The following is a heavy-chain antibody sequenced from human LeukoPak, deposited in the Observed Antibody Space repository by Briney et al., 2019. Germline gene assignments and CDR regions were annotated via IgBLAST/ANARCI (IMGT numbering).Heavy chain of an antibody. Sequence: SVKVSCKASGGTFSSYAISWVRQAPGQGLGWMGGIIPIFGTANYAQKFQGRVTITADKSTSTAYMELSSLRSEDTAVYYCAREILLVRGRVLNPQHAFDIWGQGTMVTVSS. D-gene: IGHD2-8*02. V-gene: IGHV1-69*06. CDR3: AREILLVRGRVLNPQHAFDI. J-gene: IGHJ3*02. CDR1: GGTFSSYA. CDR2: IIPIFGTA.